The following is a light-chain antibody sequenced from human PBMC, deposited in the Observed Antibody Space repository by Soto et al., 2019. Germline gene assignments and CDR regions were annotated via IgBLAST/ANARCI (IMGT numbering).Light chain of an antibody. V-gene: IGKV1-39*01. CDR3: QQSFTTPLT. CDR1: QNIHSY. Sequence: IQMTQSPSSLSASVGDRVTITCRASQNIHSYLNWYKQTPGKPPELLIFGVSNLESGVPSRFSGSGSGTDFTLTIATLQREDFATYYCQQSFTTPLTFGGGTKVEIK. J-gene: IGKJ4*01. CDR2: GVS.